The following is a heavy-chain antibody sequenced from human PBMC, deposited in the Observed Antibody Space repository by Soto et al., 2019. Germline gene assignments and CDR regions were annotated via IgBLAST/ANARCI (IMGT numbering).Heavy chain of an antibody. Sequence: PGESLKISCQGSGYSFTSNWIGWVRQMPGKGLEWMGIINPADSDIKYSPSFQGQVTISADKSIGTAYLQWSSLKASDTAMYYCARHQSNSASRKIYCWGQGTLVTVSS. J-gene: IGHJ4*02. CDR1: GYSFTSNW. CDR3: ARHQSNSASRKIYC. D-gene: IGHD1-26*01. CDR2: INPADSDI. V-gene: IGHV5-51*01.